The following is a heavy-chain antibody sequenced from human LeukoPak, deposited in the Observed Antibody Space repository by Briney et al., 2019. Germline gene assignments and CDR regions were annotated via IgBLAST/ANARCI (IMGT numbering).Heavy chain of an antibody. J-gene: IGHJ3*02. Sequence: GGSLRLSCAASGFTFSSYGMHWVRQAPGKGLEWVTFIRYDGSSKYYADSVKGRFTISRDNSKNTLYLQMNSLRAEDTAVYYCAKSRGNARYYYDSSGYYGDAFDIWGQGTMVTVSS. CDR1: GFTFSSYG. CDR2: IRYDGSSK. CDR3: AKSRGNARYYYDSSGYYGDAFDI. D-gene: IGHD3-22*01. V-gene: IGHV3-30*02.